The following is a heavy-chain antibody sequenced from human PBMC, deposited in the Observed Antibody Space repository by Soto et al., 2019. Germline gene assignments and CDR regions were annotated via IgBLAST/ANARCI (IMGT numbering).Heavy chain of an antibody. CDR3: ARLGSSLYTRWFDP. CDR1: GGSISSSSSY. J-gene: IGHJ5*02. V-gene: IGHV4-39*01. CDR2: IYYSGST. Sequence: PSETLSLTCTVSGGSISSSSSYWGWIRQPPGKGLEWIGSIYYSGSTYYNPTLTSRVTISVDTSKNQFSLKLSSVTAADTAVYYCARLGSSLYTRWFDPWGQGTLVTVSS. D-gene: IGHD6-13*01.